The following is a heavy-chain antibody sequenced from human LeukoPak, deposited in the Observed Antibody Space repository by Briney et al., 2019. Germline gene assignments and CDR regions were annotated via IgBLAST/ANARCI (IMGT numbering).Heavy chain of an antibody. V-gene: IGHV3-33*01. D-gene: IGHD6-13*01. J-gene: IGHJ4*02. CDR1: GFTFSSYG. CDR3: ARDGIATDYYFDY. CDR2: IWYDGSNK. Sequence: GGSLRLSCAASGFTFSSYGMHWVRRAPGKGLEWVAVIWYDGSNKYYADSVKGRFTISRDNSKNTLYLQMNSLRAEDTAVYYCARDGIATDYYFDYWGQGTLVTVSS.